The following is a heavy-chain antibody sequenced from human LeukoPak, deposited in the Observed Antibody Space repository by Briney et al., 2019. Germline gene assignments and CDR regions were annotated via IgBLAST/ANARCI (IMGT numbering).Heavy chain of an antibody. CDR2: IYYSGST. CDR1: GFTFSNYA. D-gene: IGHD3-9*01. V-gene: IGHV4-38-2*01. J-gene: IGHJ4*02. Sequence: PGGSLRLSCAASGFTFSNYAMSWVRQAPGKGLEWIGSIYYSGSTYYNPSLKSRVTISVDTSKNQFSLKLSSVTAADTAVYYCASLLSLSAYYDILTGYFDYWGQGTLVTVSS. CDR3: ASLLSLSAYYDILTGYFDY.